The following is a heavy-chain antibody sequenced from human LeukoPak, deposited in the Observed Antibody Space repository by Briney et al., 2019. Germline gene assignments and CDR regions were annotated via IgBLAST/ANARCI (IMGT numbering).Heavy chain of an antibody. CDR3: ARVPGSGYIDY. Sequence: SETLSLTCTVSGGSISSSSYYWGWIRQPSGKGLEWIGSIYYSGSTYYNPSLKSRVTISVDTSKNQFSLKLSSVTAADTAVYYCARVPGSGYIDYWGQGTLVTVSS. J-gene: IGHJ4*02. CDR1: GGSISSSSYY. CDR2: IYYSGST. D-gene: IGHD3-22*01. V-gene: IGHV4-39*07.